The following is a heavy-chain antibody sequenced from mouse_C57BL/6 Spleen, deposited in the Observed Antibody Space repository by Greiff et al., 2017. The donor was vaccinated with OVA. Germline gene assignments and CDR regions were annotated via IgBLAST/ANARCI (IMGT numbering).Heavy chain of an antibody. CDR2: INPSSGYT. J-gene: IGHJ1*03. CDR1: GYTFTSYW. Sequence: VQLQQSGAELAKPGASVKLSCKASGYTFTSYWMHWVKQRPGQGLEWIGYINPSSGYTKYNQKFKDKATVTADKSSSTAYMQLSSLTYEDSAVYYCARAYGSSRYFDVWGTGTTVTVSS. D-gene: IGHD1-1*01. V-gene: IGHV1-7*01. CDR3: ARAYGSSRYFDV.